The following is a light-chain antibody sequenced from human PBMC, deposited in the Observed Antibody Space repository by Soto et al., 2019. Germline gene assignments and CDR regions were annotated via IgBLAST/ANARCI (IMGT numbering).Light chain of an antibody. Sequence: EIVLTQSPATLSLSPGERATLSCRASQSVRSYLAWYQQKPGQAPNLLLYDTSNRATGIPARFSGSGSGTDFTLTISSLEPEDFAVYYCHQRNSWPLTFGGGTKVEIK. V-gene: IGKV3-11*01. J-gene: IGKJ4*01. CDR2: DTS. CDR3: HQRNSWPLT. CDR1: QSVRSY.